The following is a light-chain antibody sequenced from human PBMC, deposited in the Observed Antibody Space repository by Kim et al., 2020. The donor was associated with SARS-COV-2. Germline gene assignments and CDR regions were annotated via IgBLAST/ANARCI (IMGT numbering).Light chain of an antibody. CDR2: DVS. CDR3: SSYTSSSTRV. J-gene: IGLJ3*02. Sequence: QSALTQPASVSGSPGQSITISCTGTSSDVGGYNYVSWYHQHPGKAPKLLIYDVSNRPSGVPNHFSGSKSGNTASLTISGLQAEDEADYYCSSYTSSSTRVFGGGTQLTVL. CDR1: SSDVGGYNY. V-gene: IGLV2-14*03.